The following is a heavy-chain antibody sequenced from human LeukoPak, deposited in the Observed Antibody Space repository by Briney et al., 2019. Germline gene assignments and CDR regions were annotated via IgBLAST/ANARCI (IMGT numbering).Heavy chain of an antibody. CDR1: GGTFSSYA. Sequence: ASVKVSCKASGGTFSSYAISWVRQAPGQGLELMGGIIPIFGTANYAQKFQGRVTITTDESTSTAYMELSSLRSEDTAVYYCARGYPYSSSFGYWGQGTLVTVSS. J-gene: IGHJ4*02. V-gene: IGHV1-69*05. CDR2: IIPIFGTA. CDR3: ARGYPYSSSFGY. D-gene: IGHD6-6*01.